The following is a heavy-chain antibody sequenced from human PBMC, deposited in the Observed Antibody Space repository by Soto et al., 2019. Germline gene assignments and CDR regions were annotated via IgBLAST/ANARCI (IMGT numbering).Heavy chain of an antibody. CDR3: TTDGLVDIVATNYPPYYYYYGMDV. V-gene: IGHV3-15*07. CDR2: IKSKTDGGTT. J-gene: IGHJ6*02. Sequence: GGSLRLSCAASGFTFSNAWMNWVRQAPGKGLEWVGRIKSKTDGGTTDYAAPVKGRFTISRDDSKNTLYLQMNSLKTEDTAVYYCTTDGLVDIVATNYPPYYYYYGMDVWGQGTTVTVSS. D-gene: IGHD5-12*01. CDR1: GFTFSNAW.